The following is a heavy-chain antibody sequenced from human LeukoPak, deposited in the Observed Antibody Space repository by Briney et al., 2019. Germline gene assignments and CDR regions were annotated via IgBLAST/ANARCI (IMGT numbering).Heavy chain of an antibody. D-gene: IGHD1-26*01. CDR3: AKDLKGARGYFDY. CDR1: GFTFSSYG. J-gene: IGHJ4*02. Sequence: GGSLRLSCAASGFTFSSYGMHWVHQAPGKGLEWVAVISYDGSNKYYADSVKGRFTISRDNSKNTLNLQMDSLRAEDTAVYYCAKDLKGARGYFDYWGQGTLVTVSS. CDR2: ISYDGSNK. V-gene: IGHV3-30*18.